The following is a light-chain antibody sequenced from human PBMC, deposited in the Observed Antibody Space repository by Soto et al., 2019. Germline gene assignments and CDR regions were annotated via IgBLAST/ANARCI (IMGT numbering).Light chain of an antibody. Sequence: DVQMTQSPSSLSASVGDRVTITCRASQGIGKDLDWYQQSPVKAPKRLIYAASTLQSGVPSRFGGSGSGTHFVLTINNLQPEDFATYYCLQRSSSPKTFGQGTKVEVK. CDR1: QGIGKD. CDR2: AAS. CDR3: LQRSSSPKT. J-gene: IGKJ1*01. V-gene: IGKV1-17*02.